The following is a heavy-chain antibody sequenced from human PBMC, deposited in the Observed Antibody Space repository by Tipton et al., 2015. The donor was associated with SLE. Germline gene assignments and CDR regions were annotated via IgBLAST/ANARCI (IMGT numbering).Heavy chain of an antibody. J-gene: IGHJ4*02. CDR1: GGTFSSYA. D-gene: IGHD2-15*01. CDR3: AREESGGYWDY. CDR2: IIPSAGST. Sequence: QSGPEVKKPGSSVKVSCKASGGTFSSYAISWVRQAPGQGLEWMGIIIPSAGSTNYAQKFQGRVTMTRDTSTSTVYMELSSLTSEDTAVYFCAREESGGYWDYWGQGILVTVSS. V-gene: IGHV1-46*01.